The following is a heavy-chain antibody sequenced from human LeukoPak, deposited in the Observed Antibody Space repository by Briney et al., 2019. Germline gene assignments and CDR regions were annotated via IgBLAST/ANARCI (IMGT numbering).Heavy chain of an antibody. Sequence: SQTLSLTCAISGDSVSNSSATGNWIRQSPSRGLEWLGRTNYRFKWNTDYAVSVKSRTTINPDTSKNQFSLHLNSVTPEDAAVYYCAREGRHAFDIWGQGTMVTVSS. CDR1: GDSVSNSSAT. J-gene: IGHJ3*02. CDR3: AREGRHAFDI. D-gene: IGHD2-15*01. V-gene: IGHV6-1*01. CDR2: TNYRFKWNT.